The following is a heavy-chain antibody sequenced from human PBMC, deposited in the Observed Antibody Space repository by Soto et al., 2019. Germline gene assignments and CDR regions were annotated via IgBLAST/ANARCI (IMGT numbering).Heavy chain of an antibody. V-gene: IGHV3-23*01. J-gene: IGHJ6*02. D-gene: IGHD6-19*01. Sequence: GGSLRLSCAASGFTFSSYAMSWVRHAPGKGLEWVSAISGSGGSTYYADSVKGRFTISRDNSKNTLYLQMNSLRAEDTAVYYCAKENRQWLPLGYYGMDVWGQGTTVTVS. CDR1: GFTFSSYA. CDR2: ISGSGGST. CDR3: AKENRQWLPLGYYGMDV.